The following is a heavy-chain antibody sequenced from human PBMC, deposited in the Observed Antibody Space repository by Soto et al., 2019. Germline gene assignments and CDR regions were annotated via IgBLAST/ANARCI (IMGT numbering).Heavy chain of an antibody. CDR3: ARKGPPRDAFDI. CDR1: GFTFSSYA. CDR2: VLGGGGST. V-gene: IGHV3-23*01. Sequence: GGSLRLSCAASGFTFSSYAMSWVHQTPGKGLEWVSGVLGGGGSTFYADSVKGRFTISRDNSKNTLYVQMNSLRAEDTAIYYCARKGPPRDAFDIWGQGTMVTVSS. J-gene: IGHJ3*02.